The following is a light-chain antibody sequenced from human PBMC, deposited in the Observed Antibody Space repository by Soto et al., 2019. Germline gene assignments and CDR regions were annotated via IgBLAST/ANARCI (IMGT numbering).Light chain of an antibody. Sequence: DIPMTQSPSTLSASVGDRVTIPCRASQSSGRWLAWYQQKPGKAPELLIYKTSTLERGVPSRFSGSGSGTEFTLTISSLQPDDVATYYCQEYKTGPGYNFGQGTRLEIK. CDR2: KTS. CDR1: QSSGRW. CDR3: QEYKTGPGYN. V-gene: IGKV1-5*03. J-gene: IGKJ2*01.